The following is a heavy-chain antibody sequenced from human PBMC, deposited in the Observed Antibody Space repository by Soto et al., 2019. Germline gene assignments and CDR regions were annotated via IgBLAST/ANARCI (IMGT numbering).Heavy chain of an antibody. CDR3: ARRPFGILTGSPHDAFDI. D-gene: IGHD3-9*01. V-gene: IGHV1-69*13. CDR1: GGTFSSYA. J-gene: IGHJ3*02. CDR2: IIPIFGTA. Sequence: SVKVSCKASGGTFSSYAISWVRQAPGQGLEWMGGIIPIFGTANYAQKFQGRVTITADESTSTAYMELSSLRSEDTAVYYCARRPFGILTGSPHDAFDIWGQGTMVTV.